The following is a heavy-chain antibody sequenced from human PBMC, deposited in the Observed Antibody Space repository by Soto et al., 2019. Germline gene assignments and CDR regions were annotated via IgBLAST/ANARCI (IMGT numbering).Heavy chain of an antibody. CDR2: IIPTLGTP. Sequence: QVQLVQSGAEVKKPGSSVKVSCKASGGTFSTHAISWVRQAPGQGLESLGGIIPTLGTPNYAQKFQGRVTVTADEYTSTAYMELSRLTSEDTAVYYCARAAFRSGYYGYYYGMDVWGQGTAVNV. CDR1: GGTFSTHA. J-gene: IGHJ6*02. CDR3: ARAAFRSGYYGYYYGMDV. V-gene: IGHV1-69*01. D-gene: IGHD3-3*01.